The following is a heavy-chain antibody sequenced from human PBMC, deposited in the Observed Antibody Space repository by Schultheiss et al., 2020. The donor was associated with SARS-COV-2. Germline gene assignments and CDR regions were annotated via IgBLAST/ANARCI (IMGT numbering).Heavy chain of an antibody. CDR1: GGSISSYY. CDR2: IYYSGST. Sequence: SQTLSLTCTVSGGSISSYYWSWIRQPAGKGLEWIGSIYYSGSTYYNPSLKSRVTISVDTSKNQFSLKLSSVTAADTAVYYCASGVDSSSPRAFDYWGQGTLVTVSS. J-gene: IGHJ4*02. CDR3: ASGVDSSSPRAFDY. D-gene: IGHD6-6*01. V-gene: IGHV4-59*05.